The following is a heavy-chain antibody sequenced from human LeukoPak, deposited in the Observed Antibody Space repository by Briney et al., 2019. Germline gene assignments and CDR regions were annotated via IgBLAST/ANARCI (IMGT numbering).Heavy chain of an antibody. CDR3: ARQHCAGGTCYDDRGFFDF. CDR1: GGTFSTDA. V-gene: IGHV1-69*06. CDR2: FIPRFGTT. J-gene: IGHJ4*02. Sequence: ASVKVSRKASGGTFSTDAINWIRQAPGQGLEWMGGFIPRFGTTFYAQKFQGRVTLVADKSTNAAFMEVSSLTSDDTAVYYCARQHCAGGTCYDDRGFFDFWGQGTLVTVSS. D-gene: IGHD2-15*01.